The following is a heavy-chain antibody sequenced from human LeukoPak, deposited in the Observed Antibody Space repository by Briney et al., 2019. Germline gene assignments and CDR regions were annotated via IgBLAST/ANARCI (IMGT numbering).Heavy chain of an antibody. J-gene: IGHJ4*02. V-gene: IGHV4-34*01. CDR1: GGSFSRYY. CDR3: ARGVVHRPNFDY. Sequence: SETLSLTCAVYGGSFSRYYWSWIRQPPGKGLEWVGEINHSGSTNYNPSLKSRVTISVDTSKNQFSLKLSSVTAADTAVYYCARGVVHRPNFDYWGQGTLVTVSS. CDR2: INHSGST. D-gene: IGHD6-6*01.